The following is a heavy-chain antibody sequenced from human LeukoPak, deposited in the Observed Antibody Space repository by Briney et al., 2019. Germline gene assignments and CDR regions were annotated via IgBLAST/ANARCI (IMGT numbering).Heavy chain of an antibody. CDR1: GYTFTGYY. CDR3: ARAADIVVVPVAINQLDY. D-gene: IGHD2-2*02. CDR2: INPNSGGT. V-gene: IGHV1-2*02. J-gene: IGHJ4*02. Sequence: ASVKVSCKASGYTFTGYYMHWVRQAPGQGLEWMGWINPNSGGTNYAHKFQGRVTMTRDTSISTAYMELSRLRSDDTAVYYCARAADIVVVPVAINQLDYWGQGTLVTVSS.